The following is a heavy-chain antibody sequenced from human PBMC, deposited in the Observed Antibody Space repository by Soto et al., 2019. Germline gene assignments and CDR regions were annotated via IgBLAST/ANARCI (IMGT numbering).Heavy chain of an antibody. J-gene: IGHJ4*02. CDR2: IIPILGIA. CDR1: GGTFSSYT. Sequence: SVKVSCKASGGTFSSYTISWVRQAPGQGLEWMGRIIPILGIANYAQKFQGRVTITADKSTSTAYMELSSLRSEDTAVYYCLSGTTRGHFDYWGQGTLVTVSS. D-gene: IGHD1-1*01. V-gene: IGHV1-69*02. CDR3: LSGTTRGHFDY.